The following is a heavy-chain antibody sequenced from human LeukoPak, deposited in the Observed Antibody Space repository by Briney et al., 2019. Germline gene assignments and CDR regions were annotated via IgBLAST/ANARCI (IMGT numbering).Heavy chain of an antibody. J-gene: IGHJ6*03. Sequence: PSETLSLTCTVSGGSISSSSYYWGWIRQPAGKGLEWIGRIYTSGSTNYNPSLKSRVTMSVDTSKNQFSLKLSSVTAADTAVYYCARGMITFGGVIADYYYYYMDVWGKGTTVTVSS. D-gene: IGHD3-16*02. CDR1: GGSISSSSYY. CDR2: IYTSGST. CDR3: ARGMITFGGVIADYYYYYMDV. V-gene: IGHV4-61*02.